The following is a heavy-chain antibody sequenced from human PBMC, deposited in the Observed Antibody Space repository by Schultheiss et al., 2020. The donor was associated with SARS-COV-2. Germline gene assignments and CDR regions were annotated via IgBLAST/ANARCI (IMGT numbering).Heavy chain of an antibody. CDR3: ARDLYGSGSYNY. V-gene: IGHV1-2*02. D-gene: IGHD3-10*01. Sequence: ASVKVSCKASGYTFTGYYMHWVRQAPGQGLEWMGWINPNSGGTNYAQKFQGRVTMTRDTSISTAYMELSRLRSDDTAVYYCARDLYGSGSYNYWGQGTLVTVYS. CDR1: GYTFTGYY. CDR2: INPNSGGT. J-gene: IGHJ4*02.